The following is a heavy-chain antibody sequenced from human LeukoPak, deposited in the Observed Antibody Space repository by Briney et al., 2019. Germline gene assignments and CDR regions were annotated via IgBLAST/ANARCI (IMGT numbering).Heavy chain of an antibody. Sequence: GASGKVSCKASGYTVTSYYMHWGGQAPGQGLEWIRIINPRGGSTSYAQKFQGRVTMPRDTSTSTVYMELSSLRSEDTAVYYCARADSFDYWGQGTLVTVSS. CDR2: INPRGGST. CDR3: ARADSFDY. CDR1: GYTVTSYY. V-gene: IGHV1-46*01. J-gene: IGHJ4*02.